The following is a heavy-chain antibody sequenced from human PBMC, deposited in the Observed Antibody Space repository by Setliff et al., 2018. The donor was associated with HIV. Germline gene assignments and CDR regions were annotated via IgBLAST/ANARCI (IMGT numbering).Heavy chain of an antibody. J-gene: IGHJ6*03. Sequence: ASVKVSCKASGYTFTSYAMNWVRQAHGQGLVWMGWINTNTGNPTYAQCFTGRFVFSLDTSVSTAYLQISSLQAEDTAVYYCAGMATVCYYYMNVWGRGTTVTVCS. D-gene: IGHD4-4*01. V-gene: IGHV7-4-1*02. CDR1: GYTFTSYA. CDR2: INTNTGNP. CDR3: AGMATVCYYYMNV.